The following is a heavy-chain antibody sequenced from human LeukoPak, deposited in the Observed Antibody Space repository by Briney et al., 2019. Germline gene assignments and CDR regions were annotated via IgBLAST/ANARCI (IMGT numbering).Heavy chain of an antibody. Sequence: GTSLRLSCAASGFTFTSYGMHWVRQAPGKGLEWVANIKEDGSEKNYVDSVKGRFTISRDNSKNTLYLQLNSLRTEDTAVYYCAKDADTATIIYWYFDLWGRGTLVTVSS. V-gene: IGHV3-7*01. CDR2: IKEDGSEK. CDR1: GFTFTSYG. CDR3: AKDADTATIIYWYFDL. J-gene: IGHJ2*01. D-gene: IGHD5-18*01.